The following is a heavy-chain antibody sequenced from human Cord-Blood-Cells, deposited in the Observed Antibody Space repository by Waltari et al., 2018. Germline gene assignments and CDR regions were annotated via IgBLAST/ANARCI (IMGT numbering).Heavy chain of an antibody. V-gene: IGHV4-34*01. Sequence: QVQLQQWGAGLLKPSETLSLTCAVYGGSFSGYYWSWIRQPPGKGLEWIGEINHSGSTNYNPSLKSRVTISVDTSKNQFSLKLSSVTAADTAVYYCARWEEWELQNWYFDLWGRGTLVTVSS. D-gene: IGHD1-26*01. J-gene: IGHJ2*01. CDR2: INHSGST. CDR3: ARWEEWELQNWYFDL. CDR1: GGSFSGYY.